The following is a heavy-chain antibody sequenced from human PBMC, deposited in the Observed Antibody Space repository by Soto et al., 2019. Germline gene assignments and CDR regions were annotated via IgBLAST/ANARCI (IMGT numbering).Heavy chain of an antibody. V-gene: IGHV4-59*01. CDR1: GGSIISYY. J-gene: IGHJ6*03. CDR3: ARKRSDYGYYYYMDV. CDR2: IYYSGST. D-gene: IGHD4-17*01. Sequence: SETLSLTCTVSGGSIISYYWSWIRQPPGKGLEWIGYIYYSGSTNYNPSLKSRVTISVDTSKNQFSLKLSSVTAADTAVYYCARKRSDYGYYYYMDVWGKGTTVTVS.